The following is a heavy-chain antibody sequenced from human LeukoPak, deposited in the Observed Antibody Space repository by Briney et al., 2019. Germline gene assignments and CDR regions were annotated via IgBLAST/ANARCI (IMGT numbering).Heavy chain of an antibody. D-gene: IGHD4-17*01. CDR1: RFTFSSYA. CDR2: ISGSGDNT. V-gene: IGHV3-23*01. Sequence: GGSLRLSCTASRFTFSSYAMSWVRQAPGKGLEWVSAISGSGDNTYYADSVKGRFTISRDNSKNTLYLQMNSLRAEDTAVYYCARELYGDYNAFDIWGQGTMVTVSS. CDR3: ARELYGDYNAFDI. J-gene: IGHJ3*02.